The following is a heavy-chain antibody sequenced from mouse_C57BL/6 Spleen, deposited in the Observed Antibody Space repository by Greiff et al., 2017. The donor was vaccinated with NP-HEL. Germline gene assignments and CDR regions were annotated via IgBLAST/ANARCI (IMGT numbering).Heavy chain of an antibody. CDR3: ARSTTVVAPIDY. Sequence: VQLQQPGAELVKPGASVKLSCKASGYTFTSYWMHWVKQRPGQGLEWIGMIHPNSGSTNYNEKFKSKATLTVDKSSSTAYMQLSSLTSEDSAVYYCARSTTVVAPIDYWGQGTTLTVSS. J-gene: IGHJ2*01. CDR2: IHPNSGST. D-gene: IGHD1-1*01. V-gene: IGHV1-64*01. CDR1: GYTFTSYW.